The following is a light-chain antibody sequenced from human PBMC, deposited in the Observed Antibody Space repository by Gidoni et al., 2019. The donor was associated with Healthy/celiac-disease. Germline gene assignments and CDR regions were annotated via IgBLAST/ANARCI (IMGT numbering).Light chain of an antibody. V-gene: IGKV4-1*01. J-gene: IGKJ4*01. CDR2: WAS. CDR3: QQYYSTPALT. CDR1: QSVLYSSNNKNS. Sequence: DIVMTQSPDSLAGSRGERATINCKSSQSVLYSSNNKNSFARYPQKPGQPPKLLLVWASPRESGVPDRFSGSGSGTDFTLTISSLQAEDVAVYYCQQYYSTPALTFGGGTKVEIK.